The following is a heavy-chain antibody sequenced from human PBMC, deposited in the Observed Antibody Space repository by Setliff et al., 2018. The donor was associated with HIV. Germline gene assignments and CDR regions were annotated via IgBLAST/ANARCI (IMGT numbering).Heavy chain of an antibody. Sequence: PSETLSLTCTVSGGSITSGDYHRSWIRQPPGKGLEWIGYIYYTGSTNYNPSLKSRVTISVDTSKNQFSLKLSSVTAADTAVYYCASEAWTSYRSSSGYYYYMDVWGKGTTVTVSS. D-gene: IGHD6-6*01. CDR2: IYYTGST. CDR3: ASEAWTSYRSSSGYYYYMDV. J-gene: IGHJ6*03. V-gene: IGHV4-61*08. CDR1: GGSITSGDYH.